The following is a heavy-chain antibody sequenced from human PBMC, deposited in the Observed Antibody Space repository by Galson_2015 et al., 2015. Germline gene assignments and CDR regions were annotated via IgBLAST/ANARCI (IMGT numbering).Heavy chain of an antibody. Sequence: LRLSCAASGFTFSSYAMSWVRQAPGKGLEWVSSISGSGGSTYYADSVKGRFTISRDNSKISLYLQMNSLRAEDTAVYYCAKAGLAAGASSYYMDVWGKGTTVTVSS. CDR1: GFTFSSYA. CDR2: ISGSGGST. D-gene: IGHD6-13*01. V-gene: IGHV3-23*01. CDR3: AKAGLAAGASSYYMDV. J-gene: IGHJ6*03.